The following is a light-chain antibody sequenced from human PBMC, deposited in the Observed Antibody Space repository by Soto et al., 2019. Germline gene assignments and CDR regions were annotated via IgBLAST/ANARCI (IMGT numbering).Light chain of an antibody. Sequence: QSVLTQPPSVSRSPGQSVTISCTGTSSDVGFFNYVSWYQHHPGKVPKFLIYEVNKRPSGVPDRFSGSKSGNTASLTVSGLQPEDEAEYFCSSFVDGTSYVFGTGTKLTVL. V-gene: IGLV2-8*01. CDR1: SSDVGFFNY. CDR3: SSFVDGTSYV. CDR2: EVN. J-gene: IGLJ1*01.